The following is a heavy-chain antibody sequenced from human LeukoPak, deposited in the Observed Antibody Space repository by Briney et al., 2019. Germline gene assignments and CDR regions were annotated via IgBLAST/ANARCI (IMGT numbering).Heavy chain of an antibody. CDR3: APIGGWGTYPLDY. D-gene: IGHD3-16*01. Sequence: GGSLRLSCVASGFTFSSYTMSWVRQAPGKGLEWVSSISVDGGRTTYADSVQGRFTISRDNSKNTVYLQMNSLRADDTAVYYCAPIGGWGTYPLDYWGQGPLVTVSS. V-gene: IGHV3-23*01. CDR2: ISVDGGRT. CDR1: GFTFSSYT. J-gene: IGHJ4*02.